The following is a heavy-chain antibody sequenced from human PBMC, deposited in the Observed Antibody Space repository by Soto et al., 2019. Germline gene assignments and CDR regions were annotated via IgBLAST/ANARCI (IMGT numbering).Heavy chain of an antibody. V-gene: IGHV5-51*01. CDR3: ARHKLSHYYGSGSHYYYGMDV. D-gene: IGHD3-10*01. Sequence: PGESLKISCKGSGYSFTSYWIGWVRQMPGKGLEWMGIIYPGDSDTRYSPSFQGQVTISADKSISTAYLQWSSLKASDTAMYYCARHKLSHYYGSGSHYYYGMDVWGQGTTVTVSS. CDR1: GYSFTSYW. J-gene: IGHJ6*02. CDR2: IYPGDSDT.